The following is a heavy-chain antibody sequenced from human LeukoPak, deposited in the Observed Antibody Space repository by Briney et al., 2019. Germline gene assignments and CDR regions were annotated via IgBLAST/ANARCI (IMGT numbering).Heavy chain of an antibody. CDR3: ARQSYSATLLVTTFDY. Sequence: GGSLRLSCAASRFTFSSYDMSWVRQAPGEGLEWVSAITRSGGSTYYADSVNGRFTISRDNSKNTLYLQMNSLRAEDTAVYYCARQSYSATLLVTTFDYWGQGTLVTVSS. CDR2: ITRSGGST. V-gene: IGHV3-23*01. J-gene: IGHJ4*02. CDR1: RFTFSSYD. D-gene: IGHD4-11*01.